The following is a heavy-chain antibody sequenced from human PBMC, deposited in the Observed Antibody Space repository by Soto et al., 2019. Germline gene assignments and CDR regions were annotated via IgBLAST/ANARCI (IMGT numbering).Heavy chain of an antibody. J-gene: IGHJ4*02. CDR3: ARHGGTDY. D-gene: IGHD3-16*01. V-gene: IGHV4-34*01. CDR2: VSHHGTS. CDR1: DGSLTEYH. Sequence: ASETLSLTCVVYDGSLTEYHWSWVRQTPGKGLEWIGEVSHHGTSHYNPSLGSRVTISVDTSKNQFSLKLSSVTAADTAVYYCARHGGTDYWGQGTLVTVSS.